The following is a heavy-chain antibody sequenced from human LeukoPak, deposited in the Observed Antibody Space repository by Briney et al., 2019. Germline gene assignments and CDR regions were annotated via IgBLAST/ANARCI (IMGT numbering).Heavy chain of an antibody. CDR1: GGSISSYY. Sequence: PSETLSLTCTVSGGSISSYYWSWIRQHPGKGLEWIGYIYYSGSTYYNPSLKSRVTISVDTSKNQFYLKLSSVTAADTAVYYGARTETTLGGLDYWGQGTLVTVSS. V-gene: IGHV4-59*06. J-gene: IGHJ4*02. CDR3: ARTETTLGGLDY. D-gene: IGHD1/OR15-1a*01. CDR2: IYYSGST.